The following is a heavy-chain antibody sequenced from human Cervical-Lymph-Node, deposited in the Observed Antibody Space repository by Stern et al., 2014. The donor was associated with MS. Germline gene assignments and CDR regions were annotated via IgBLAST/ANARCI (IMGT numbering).Heavy chain of an antibody. D-gene: IGHD3-10*01. J-gene: IGHJ4*02. CDR3: ARDRGGKGPVDY. CDR2: IWVDGSNK. Sequence: VQLVESGGGVVRPGRSLRLSCAASGLTFSSYGRHWVRKAPGKGLERVGVIWVDGSNKSYADSVKGRFTISRDNSKNTLYLQMNSLRAEDTAVYYCARDRGGKGPVDYWGQGTLVTVSS. V-gene: IGHV3-33*01. CDR1: GLTFSSYG.